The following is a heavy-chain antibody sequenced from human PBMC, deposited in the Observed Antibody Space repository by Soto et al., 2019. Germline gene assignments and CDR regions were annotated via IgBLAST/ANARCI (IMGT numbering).Heavy chain of an antibody. CDR1: GGSISSGDYY. V-gene: IGHV4-30-4*01. Sequence: SATLSLTCTVSGGSISSGDYYWSWIRQPPGKGLEWIGYIYYSGSTYYNPSLKSRVTISVDTSKNQFSLKLSSVTAADTAVYYCARNYYDSSGYYRLDPWGQGTLVTVSS. CDR3: ARNYYDSSGYYRLDP. CDR2: IYYSGST. D-gene: IGHD3-22*01. J-gene: IGHJ5*02.